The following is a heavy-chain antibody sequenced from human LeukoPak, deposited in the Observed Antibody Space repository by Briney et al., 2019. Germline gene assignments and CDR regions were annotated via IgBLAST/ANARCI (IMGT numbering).Heavy chain of an antibody. V-gene: IGHV4-34*01. CDR2: INHSGST. CDR3: ARGRKQWQVRADY. J-gene: IGHJ4*02. Sequence: SETLSLTCAVYGGSFSGYYWSWIRQPPGKGLEWIGEINHSGSTNYNPSLKSRVTISVDTPKNQFSLKLSSVTAADTAVYYCARGRKQWQVRADYWGQGALVTVSS. D-gene: IGHD6-19*01. CDR1: GGSFSGYY.